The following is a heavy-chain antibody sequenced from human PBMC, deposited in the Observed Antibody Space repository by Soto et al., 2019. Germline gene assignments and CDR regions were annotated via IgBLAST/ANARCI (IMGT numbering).Heavy chain of an antibody. CDR2: ISYDGINK. CDR3: ARGTLYGLGYSSGWPNFDY. Sequence: QVQLVESGGGVVQPGRSLRLSCAASGFTFSSYAMHWVRHAPGKGLEWVAVISYDGINKYYADSVKGRFTISRDNSKNTLYLQINSLRAEDTAVYYCARGTLYGLGYSSGWPNFDYWGQGTLVTVSS. D-gene: IGHD6-19*01. J-gene: IGHJ4*02. CDR1: GFTFSSYA. V-gene: IGHV3-30-3*01.